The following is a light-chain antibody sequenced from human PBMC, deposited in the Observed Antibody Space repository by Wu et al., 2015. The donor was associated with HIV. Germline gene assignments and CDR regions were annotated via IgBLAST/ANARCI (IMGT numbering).Light chain of an antibody. J-gene: IGKJ4*01. CDR3: QQYGKLPLT. Sequence: EIVMTQSPATLSVSPGESATLSCRASQRMRNNYLAWYQQKPGQAPRLLISGAFNRATGIPDRFGGSGSGTDFTLTISRLDPEDSAMYYCQQYGKLPLTFGGGTKVEIK. CDR2: GAF. V-gene: IGKV3-20*01. CDR1: QRMRNNY.